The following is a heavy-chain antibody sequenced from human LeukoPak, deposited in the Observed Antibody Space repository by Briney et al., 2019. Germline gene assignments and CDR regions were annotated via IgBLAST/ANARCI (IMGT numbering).Heavy chain of an antibody. CDR3: ARRGKWLTQRNWFDP. Sequence: GESLKISRKGSGYSFTSYWIGWVRQMPGKGLEWMGIIYPGDSDTRYSPSFQGQVTFSADKSISTAYLQWSSLKASDTAMYYCARRGKWLTQRNWFDPWGQGTLVTVSS. J-gene: IGHJ5*02. CDR1: GYSFTSYW. D-gene: IGHD6-19*01. V-gene: IGHV5-51*01. CDR2: IYPGDSDT.